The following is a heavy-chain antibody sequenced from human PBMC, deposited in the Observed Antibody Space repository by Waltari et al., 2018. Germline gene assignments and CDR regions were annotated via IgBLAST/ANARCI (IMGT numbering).Heavy chain of an antibody. V-gene: IGHV4-39*01. CDR3: VRHRDYGDVSD. CDR1: GGSISSSGYY. J-gene: IGHJ4*02. Sequence: QLQMQESGPGLVKPSETLSLTCTFSGGSISSSGYYWVWIRQPPGTGLEGMGSIHYRGSNYYNADPKSRATISENTSRNHFSLKLSFVNAADTAVYYCVRHRDYGDVSDWGQGTLVTVSS. CDR2: IHYRGSN. D-gene: IGHD4-17*01.